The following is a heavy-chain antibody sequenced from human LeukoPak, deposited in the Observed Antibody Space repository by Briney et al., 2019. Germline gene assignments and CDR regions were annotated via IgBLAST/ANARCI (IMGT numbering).Heavy chain of an antibody. D-gene: IGHD6-19*01. CDR3: ARQALIDSSGWYRDY. J-gene: IGHJ4*02. CDR2: ISGSGGST. CDR1: GFTFSSYA. Sequence: PGGSLRLSCAASGFTFSSYAMSWVRQAPGKGLEWVSAISGSGGSTYYADSVKGRFTISRDNSKNTLYLQMNSLRAEDTAVYYCARQALIDSSGWYRDYWGQGTLVTVSS. V-gene: IGHV3-23*01.